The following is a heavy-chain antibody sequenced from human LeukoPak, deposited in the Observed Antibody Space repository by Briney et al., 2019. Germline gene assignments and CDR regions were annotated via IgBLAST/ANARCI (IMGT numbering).Heavy chain of an antibody. CDR3: ARAPSELYPPFDS. CDR1: VGSIRSYY. V-gene: IGHV4-59*07. J-gene: IGHJ4*02. D-gene: IGHD1-26*01. CDR2: VYSSGAT. Sequence: PSDTQSLTCTVSVGSIRSYYWSWVRQVPEKGLDWIGFVYSSGATNYNPSLKSRVSISVDTSKNQVSLNLNSVTAADTAVYYCARAPSELYPPFDSWGPGTLVTVSS.